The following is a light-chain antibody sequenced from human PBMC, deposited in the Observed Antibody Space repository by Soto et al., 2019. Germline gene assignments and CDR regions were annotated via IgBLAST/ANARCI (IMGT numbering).Light chain of an antibody. V-gene: IGLV2-23*02. J-gene: IGLJ2*01. CDR1: SSDVGTYNL. CDR2: EVS. CDR3: CSYAGSTTFVL. Sequence: QSALTQPASVSGSPGQSITISCTGASSDVGTYNLVSWYRQYPGKAPQLLIYEVSKLASGVSNRFSGSKSGNTPSLTISGLQAEDEADYFCCSYAGSTTFVLFGGGTKLTVL.